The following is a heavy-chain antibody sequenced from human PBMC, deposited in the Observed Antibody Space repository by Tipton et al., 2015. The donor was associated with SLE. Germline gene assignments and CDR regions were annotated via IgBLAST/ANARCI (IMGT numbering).Heavy chain of an antibody. V-gene: IGHV4-39*07. CDR1: GGSISSSSYY. Sequence: TLSLTCTVSGGSISSSSYYWGWIRQPPGKGLEWIGEIDHSGSTNYNPSLKSRVTISVDTSKNQFSLKLSSVTAADTAVYYCEGDFWSGYPPRGMDVWGQGTTVTVSS. CDR2: IDHSGST. CDR3: EGDFWSGYPPRGMDV. J-gene: IGHJ6*02. D-gene: IGHD3-3*01.